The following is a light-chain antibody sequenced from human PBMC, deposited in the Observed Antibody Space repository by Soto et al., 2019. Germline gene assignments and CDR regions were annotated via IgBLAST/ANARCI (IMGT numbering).Light chain of an antibody. CDR2: GAS. V-gene: IGKV3-15*01. CDR3: QQYNNWPIT. Sequence: EFVLTQSPGTLSLSPGERATLSCRASQTVRNNYLAWYQQKPGQAPRLLMYGASTRATGIPARFSGSGSGTEFTLTISSLQSEDFAVYYCQQYNNWPITFGQGTRLEIK. CDR1: QTVRNN. J-gene: IGKJ5*01.